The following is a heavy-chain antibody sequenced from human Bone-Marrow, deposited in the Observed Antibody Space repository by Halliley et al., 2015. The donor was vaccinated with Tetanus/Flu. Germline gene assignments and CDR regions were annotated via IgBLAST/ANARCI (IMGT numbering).Heavy chain of an antibody. J-gene: IGHJ3*02. Sequence: EWMGVIDAGDSDTRYSPSFQGQVTISVDKSISTAYVQWSILEASDTAMYYCARRSGPLTSAFDIWGQGTKVTVSS. D-gene: IGHD3-9*01. CDR3: ARRSGPLTSAFDI. CDR2: IDAGDSDT. V-gene: IGHV5-51*01.